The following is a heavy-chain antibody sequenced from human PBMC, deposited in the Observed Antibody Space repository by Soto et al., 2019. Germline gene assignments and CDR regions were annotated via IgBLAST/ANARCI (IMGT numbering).Heavy chain of an antibody. D-gene: IGHD1-1*01. CDR2: INHSGST. J-gene: IGHJ6*02. CDR1: GGSISSSDYH. Sequence: SETLSLTCTVSGGSISSSDYHWGWIRQPPGKALEWIGEINHSGSTNYSPSLKSRVTISVDTSKNQFSLKLSSVTAADTAVYYCARTSELERLFGYYYGMDVWGQGTPVTVSS. CDR3: ARTSELERLFGYYYGMDV. V-gene: IGHV4-39*07.